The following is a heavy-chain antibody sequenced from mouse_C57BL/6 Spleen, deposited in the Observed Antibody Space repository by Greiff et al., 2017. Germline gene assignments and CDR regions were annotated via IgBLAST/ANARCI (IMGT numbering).Heavy chain of an antibody. J-gene: IGHJ1*03. V-gene: IGHV1-19*01. CDR3: ARRAATRYFDV. CDR2: INPYNGGT. D-gene: IGHD3-3*01. CDR1: GYTFTDYY. Sequence: VQLQQSGPVLVKPGASVKMSCKASGYTFTDYYMNWVKQSHGKSLEWIGVINPYNGGTSYNQKFKGKATLTVDKSSSTAYMELTSLTSEDSAVYYCARRAATRYFDVWGTGTTVTVSS.